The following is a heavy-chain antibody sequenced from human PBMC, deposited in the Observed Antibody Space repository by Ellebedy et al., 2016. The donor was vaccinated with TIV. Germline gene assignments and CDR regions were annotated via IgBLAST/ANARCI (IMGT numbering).Heavy chain of an antibody. CDR2: ICYSGST. CDR3: ARVQKYYDSSGYEGDAFDI. J-gene: IGHJ3*02. Sequence: MPGGSLRLSCTVSGGSISSYYWSWIRQPPGKGLEWIGYICYSGSTNYNPSLKSRVTISVDTSKNQFSLKLSSVTAADTAVYYCARVQKYYDSSGYEGDAFDIWGQGTMVTVSS. D-gene: IGHD3-22*01. CDR1: GGSISSYY. V-gene: IGHV4-59*01.